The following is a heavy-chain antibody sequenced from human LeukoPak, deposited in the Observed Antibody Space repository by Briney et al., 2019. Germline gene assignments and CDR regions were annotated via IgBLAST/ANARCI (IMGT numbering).Heavy chain of an antibody. J-gene: IGHJ6*02. V-gene: IGHV4-34*01. D-gene: IGHD4-17*01. CDR3: ARRDVRRPRTPYYYYGMDV. Sequence: SETLSLTCAVYGGSFSGYYWSWIRQPPGKGLEWIGEINHSGSTNYNPSLKSRVTISVDTSKNQFSLKLSSVTAADTAVYYCARRDVRRPRTPYYYYGMDVWGQGTTVTVSS. CDR1: GGSFSGYY. CDR2: INHSGST.